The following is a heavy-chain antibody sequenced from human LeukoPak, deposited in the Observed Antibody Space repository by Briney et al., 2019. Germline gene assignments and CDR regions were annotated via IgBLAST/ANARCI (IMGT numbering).Heavy chain of an antibody. Sequence: SETLSLTCAVSGGSITGGGYTWSWIRQPPGKGLEWIGCIYHSASTYYNPSLKSRVSISVDGSKNQFSLKLSSVTAADTAVYYCARDWGTFRPGEGSAFDIWGQGTMVTVSS. CDR3: ARDWGTFRPGEGSAFDI. J-gene: IGHJ3*02. CDR1: GGSITGGGYT. V-gene: IGHV4-30-2*01. D-gene: IGHD3-16*01. CDR2: IYHSAST.